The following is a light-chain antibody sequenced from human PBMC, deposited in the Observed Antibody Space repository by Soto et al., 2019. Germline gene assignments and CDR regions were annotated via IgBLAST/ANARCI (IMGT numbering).Light chain of an antibody. V-gene: IGLV1-40*01. CDR2: GNS. CDR3: QSYDSSRRGGV. Sequence: QSVLTQPPSVSGAPGQRVTISCTGSSSNIGAGYDVHWYQQLPGTAPKLLIYGNSNRPSGVPDRFSGSKSGTSASLASTGLQAEDEADYYCQSYDSSRRGGVFGGGTKLTVL. J-gene: IGLJ2*01. CDR1: SSNIGAGYD.